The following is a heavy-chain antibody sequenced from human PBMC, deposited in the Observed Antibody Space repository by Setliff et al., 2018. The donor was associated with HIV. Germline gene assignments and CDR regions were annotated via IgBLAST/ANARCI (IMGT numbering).Heavy chain of an antibody. CDR1: GDSIKDYY. Sequence: SETLSLTCNVSGDSIKDYYWSWIRQPPGKGLEWLGYMSFSANSNYNPSLKSRVTISVDTSKNQFSLKLSSVTAADTAVYYCARIPRRGRYCSGGSCYSRYGMDVWGQGTTVTVSS. J-gene: IGHJ6*02. V-gene: IGHV4-59*12. CDR3: ARIPRRGRYCSGGSCYSRYGMDV. CDR2: MSFSANS. D-gene: IGHD2-15*01.